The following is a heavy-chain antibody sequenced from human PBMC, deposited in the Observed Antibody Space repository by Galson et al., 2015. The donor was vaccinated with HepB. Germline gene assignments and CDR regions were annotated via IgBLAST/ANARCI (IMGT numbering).Heavy chain of an antibody. CDR2: TYYRSKWYN. J-gene: IGHJ6*02. CDR3: ARDHLDTGDYYYYGMDV. D-gene: IGHD7-27*01. Sequence: CAISGDSVSSNSAAWNWIRQSPSRGLEWLGRTYYRSKWYNDYAVSVKSRITINPDTSKNQFSLQLNSVTPEDTAVYYCARDHLDTGDYYYYGMDVWGQGTTVTVS. V-gene: IGHV6-1*01. CDR1: GDSVSSNSAA.